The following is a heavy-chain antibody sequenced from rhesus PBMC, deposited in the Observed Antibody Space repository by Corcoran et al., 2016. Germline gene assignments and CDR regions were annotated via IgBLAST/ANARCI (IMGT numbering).Heavy chain of an antibody. V-gene: IGHV4-169*02. Sequence: QLQLQESGPGLVKPSETLSVTCAVSGGSISSSYWSWIRQAPGKGLEWIGYIYGGSGRTSYHPSLKSRVIISIGTSKDQSSLKLSSVAAADTAVYYCAREVVVGIAAGRDVDYWGQGVLVTVSS. CDR3: AREVVVGIAAGRDVDY. CDR1: GGSISSSY. CDR2: IYGGSGRT. D-gene: IGHD6-13*01. J-gene: IGHJ4*01.